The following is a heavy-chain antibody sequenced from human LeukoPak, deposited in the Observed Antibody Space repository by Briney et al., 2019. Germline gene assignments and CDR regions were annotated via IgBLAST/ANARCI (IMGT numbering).Heavy chain of an antibody. V-gene: IGHV4-34*01. CDR1: GESLSGYY. D-gene: IGHD2-2*01. Sequence: PSETLSLTCTVYGESLSGYYWSWIRQPPGEGLEWIGEINHSGSTNYNPSLKSRVTISVDTSKNQFSLKLTSVTAADTAVYYCARGMEILGYCRSTSCSLDYWGQGTLVTVSS. J-gene: IGHJ4*02. CDR3: ARGMEILGYCRSTSCSLDY. CDR2: INHSGST.